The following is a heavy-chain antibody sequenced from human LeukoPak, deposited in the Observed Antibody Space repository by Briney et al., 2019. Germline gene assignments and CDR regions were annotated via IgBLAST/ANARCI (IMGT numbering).Heavy chain of an antibody. J-gene: IGHJ4*02. Sequence: SEILSLTCTVSGGSISSYYWSWIRQPPGKGLEWIGYIYYSGSTNYNPSLKSRVTISVDTSKNQFSLKLSSVTAADTAVYYCARGSGAASYWGQGTLVTVSS. V-gene: IGHV4-59*01. CDR3: ARGSGAASY. CDR2: IYYSGST. D-gene: IGHD1-26*01. CDR1: GGSISSYY.